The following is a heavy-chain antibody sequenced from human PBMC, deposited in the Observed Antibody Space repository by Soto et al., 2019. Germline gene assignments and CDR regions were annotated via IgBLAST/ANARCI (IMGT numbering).Heavy chain of an antibody. CDR2: ISASGDTK. CDR3: AAQATGYFVPFDF. J-gene: IGHJ4*02. V-gene: IGHV3-23*01. CDR1: GFSFSTCA. Sequence: EVQLLESGGGLVQPGGSLRLSCAASGFSFSTCAVRWVRQAPGKGLEWVSSISASGDTKHYAESVRGRFTISRDNSRNTLHLQMSSMTAEDTAIYSCAAQATGYFVPFDFGGRGTLVPVSS. D-gene: IGHD3-22*01.